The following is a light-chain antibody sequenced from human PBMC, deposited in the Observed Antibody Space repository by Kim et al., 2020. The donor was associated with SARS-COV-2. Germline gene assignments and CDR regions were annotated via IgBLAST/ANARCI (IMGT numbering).Light chain of an antibody. CDR2: AAS. Sequence: ASVDDRVTITCRASQSISNDLGWYQHKPGNAPKLLIYAASSLQSGFPSRFSGSGSGTDFTLPISSLQPEDFATYYCLQDYNYPWTFGQGTTVDIK. CDR3: LQDYNYPWT. CDR1: QSISND. J-gene: IGKJ1*01. V-gene: IGKV1-6*01.